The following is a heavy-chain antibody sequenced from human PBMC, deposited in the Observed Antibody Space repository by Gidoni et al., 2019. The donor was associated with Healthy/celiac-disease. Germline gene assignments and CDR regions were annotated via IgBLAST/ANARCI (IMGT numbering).Heavy chain of an antibody. CDR3: ARGVLLWFGEAPDAFDI. CDR2: INAGNGNT. D-gene: IGHD3-10*01. V-gene: IGHV1-3*01. Sequence: QVQLVQSGAEVKKPGASVKVSCKASGYTFTRYAMHWVRPAPGQRLEWMGWINAGNGNTKYSQKFQGRVTITRDTSASTAYMELSSLRSEDTAVYYCARGVLLWFGEAPDAFDIWGQGTMVTVSS. J-gene: IGHJ3*02. CDR1: GYTFTRYA.